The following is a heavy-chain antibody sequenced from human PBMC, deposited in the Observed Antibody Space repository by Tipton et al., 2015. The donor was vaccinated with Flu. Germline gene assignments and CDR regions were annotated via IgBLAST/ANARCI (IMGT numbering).Heavy chain of an antibody. V-gene: IGHV4-34*01. Sequence: TLSLTCAVYGGSFRGYYWSWIRQPPGKGPEWIGEINHSGSINYNPPLKSRVTISVDTSKNQFSLKLSSATAADTAVYYCARGPLLDLWGRGTLVTVSS. CDR1: GGSFRGYY. D-gene: IGHD5/OR15-5a*01. CDR2: INHSGSI. J-gene: IGHJ2*01. CDR3: ARGPLLDL.